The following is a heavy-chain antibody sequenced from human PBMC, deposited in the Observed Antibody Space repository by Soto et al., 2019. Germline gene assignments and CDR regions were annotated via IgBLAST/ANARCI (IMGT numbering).Heavy chain of an antibody. V-gene: IGHV4-61*01. J-gene: IGHJ5*02. CDR3: ARCSGWYYWFDP. Sequence: SETLSLTCTVSGGSVSSGSYYWSWIRQPPGKGLEWIGYIYYSGSTNYNPSLKSRVTISVDTSKNQFSLKLSSVTAADTAVYYCARCSGWYYWFDPWGQGTLLTVSS. D-gene: IGHD6-19*01. CDR1: GGSVSSGSYY. CDR2: IYYSGST.